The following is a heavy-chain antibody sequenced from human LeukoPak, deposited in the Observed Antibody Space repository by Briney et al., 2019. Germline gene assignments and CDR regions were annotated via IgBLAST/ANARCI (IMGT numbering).Heavy chain of an antibody. CDR1: GYTFTGYY. J-gene: IGHJ4*02. V-gene: IGHV1-2*02. Sequence: GASVKVSCKASGYTFTGYYMHWVRQAPGQGLEWMGWINPNSGGTNYAQKFQGRVTMTRDTSISTAYMELSRLRSDDTAVYYCAREGVVGATRAFEYWGQGTLVTVSS. CDR2: INPNSGGT. CDR3: AREGVVGATRAFEY. D-gene: IGHD1-26*01.